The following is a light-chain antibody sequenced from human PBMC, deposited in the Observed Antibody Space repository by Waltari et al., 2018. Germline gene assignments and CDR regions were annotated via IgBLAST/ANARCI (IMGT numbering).Light chain of an antibody. Sequence: DIQMTQSPSTLSASVGDRVTITCRASQSISTWLAWYQQKPGKAPKLLLYKASDLESGVPSRFSGSGSGTEFTLTISSLQPDDSATYYCQQYTSFTLTFGGGTKVEIK. CDR3: QQYTSFTLT. CDR2: KAS. J-gene: IGKJ4*01. V-gene: IGKV1-5*03. CDR1: QSISTW.